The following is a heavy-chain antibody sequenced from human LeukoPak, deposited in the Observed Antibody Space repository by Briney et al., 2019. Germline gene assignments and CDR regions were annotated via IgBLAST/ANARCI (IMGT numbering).Heavy chain of an antibody. V-gene: IGHV3-11*04. D-gene: IGHD6-19*01. J-gene: IGHJ3*02. CDR2: INSGSSTI. Sequence: GGSLRLSCAASGFTFSDYYMSWIRQAPGKGLEWVSYINSGSSTIYYADSVKGRFTISRDNAKNSLYLQMNSLRAEDTAVYYCARDTSSGWYVGAFDIWGQGTMVTVSS. CDR3: ARDTSSGWYVGAFDI. CDR1: GFTFSDYY.